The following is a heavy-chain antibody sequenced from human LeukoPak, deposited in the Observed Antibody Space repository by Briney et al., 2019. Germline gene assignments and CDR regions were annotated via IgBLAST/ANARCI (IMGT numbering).Heavy chain of an antibody. Sequence: GASVKVSCKASGYTFTSYYMHWVRQAPGQGLEWMGIINPSGGSTSYTQKFQGRVTMTRDMSTSTVYMELSSLRSEDTAVYYCARISMREGFDYSNYDYWGQGTLVTVSS. J-gene: IGHJ4*02. CDR2: INPSGGST. CDR3: ARISMREGFDYSNYDY. CDR1: GYTFTSYY. V-gene: IGHV1-46*01. D-gene: IGHD4-11*01.